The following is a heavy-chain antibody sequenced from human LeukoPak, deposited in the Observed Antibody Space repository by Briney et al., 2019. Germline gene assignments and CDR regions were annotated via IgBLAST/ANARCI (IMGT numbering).Heavy chain of an antibody. CDR3: ARGRGGHDDAFDI. CDR2: IFYSGTS. V-gene: IGHV4-59*01. J-gene: IGHJ3*02. D-gene: IGHD5-24*01. Sequence: SETLSLTCTVSGDSFGSYYWSCIRQPPGKGLEWIGYIFYSGTSNYNPSLKSRVTTSVDTSKNQVSLKLSSVTAADTAVYYCARGRGGHDDAFDIWGQGTMVTASS. CDR1: GDSFGSYY.